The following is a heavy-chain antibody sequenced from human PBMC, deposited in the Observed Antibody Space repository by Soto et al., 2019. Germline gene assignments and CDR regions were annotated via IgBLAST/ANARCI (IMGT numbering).Heavy chain of an antibody. Sequence: ASVTVSSKASGYTFTSSGISWVRQAPGQGLEWMGWISAYNGNTNYAQKLQGRVTMTTDTSTSTAYMELRSLRSDDTAVYYCARDRYAFLTGPNYYGMDVWGQGTTVTVSS. CDR3: ARDRYAFLTGPNYYGMDV. CDR1: GYTFTSSG. J-gene: IGHJ6*02. V-gene: IGHV1-18*01. CDR2: ISAYNGNT. D-gene: IGHD3-9*01.